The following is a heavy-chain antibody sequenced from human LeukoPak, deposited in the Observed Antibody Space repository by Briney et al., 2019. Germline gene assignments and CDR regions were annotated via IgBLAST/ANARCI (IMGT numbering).Heavy chain of an antibody. CDR1: GFTFSNYA. V-gene: IGHV3-23*01. Sequence: GGSLRLSCAASGFTFSNYATSWVRQAPGKGLEWVSAISGSGGNTYYADSVKGRFTISRDNSKTTVFLQINSLRAEDTAVYYCAGGGYCSGSSCYRSLGYWGQGTLVTVSS. CDR2: ISGSGGNT. D-gene: IGHD2-15*01. CDR3: AGGGYCSGSSCYRSLGY. J-gene: IGHJ4*02.